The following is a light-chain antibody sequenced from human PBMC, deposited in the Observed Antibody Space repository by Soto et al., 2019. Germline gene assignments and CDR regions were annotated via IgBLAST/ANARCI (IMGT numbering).Light chain of an antibody. J-gene: IGKJ1*01. Sequence: EIVMTQSPATLSVSPGERATLSCRASQSVSSKLAWFQQKPGQAPRLLIYDTSTRATGIPARFSGSGSGTEYTLTISSLQSEDFAVYYCQQYDTWLWTFGQGTKVEIE. CDR3: QQYDTWLWT. V-gene: IGKV3-15*01. CDR2: DTS. CDR1: QSVSSK.